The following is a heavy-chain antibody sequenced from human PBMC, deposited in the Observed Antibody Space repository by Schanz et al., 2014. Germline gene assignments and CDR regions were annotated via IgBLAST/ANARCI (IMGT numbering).Heavy chain of an antibody. Sequence: QVQLQQWGAGLLKPSETLSLTCAFSGGSFSGYWWTWVRQSPGKGLEWIGEVNHGGYTNYNPSLKSRVTVSVDMSKKQFSLRLSSGTAADTAAYYCATWSGTRRFHNWGQGTLVTVSS. V-gene: IGHV4-34*01. CDR2: VNHGGYT. CDR3: ATWSGTRRFHN. CDR1: GGSFSGYW. J-gene: IGHJ4*02. D-gene: IGHD1-7*01.